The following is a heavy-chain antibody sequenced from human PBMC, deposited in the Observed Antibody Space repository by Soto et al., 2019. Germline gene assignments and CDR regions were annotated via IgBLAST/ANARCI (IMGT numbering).Heavy chain of an antibody. D-gene: IGHD1-26*01. Sequence: SETLSLTCAVYGGSFSGYYWSWIRQPPGKGLEWIGEINHSGSSNYNPSLKSRVTISVDTSKNQFSLKLSSVTAADTAVYYCASFQVRIVGATALDYWGQGTLVTVSS. CDR1: GGSFSGYY. CDR3: ASFQVRIVGATALDY. CDR2: INHSGSS. J-gene: IGHJ4*02. V-gene: IGHV4-34*01.